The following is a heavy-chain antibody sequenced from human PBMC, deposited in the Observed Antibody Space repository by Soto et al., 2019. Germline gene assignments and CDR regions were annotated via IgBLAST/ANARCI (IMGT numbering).Heavy chain of an antibody. Sequence: EVQLVETGGGLIYPGGSLRLSCAASGFSVSGDTMNWVRQAPGKGLEWISAIYSGGNTNDAGSVKGRFTISGDTSKNTLYLQMNSLRVEDTAVYYCARHAWLENWGQGTLVTVSS. CDR1: GFSVSGDT. D-gene: IGHD3-9*01. J-gene: IGHJ4*02. CDR3: ARHAWLEN. V-gene: IGHV3-53*02. CDR2: IYSGGNT.